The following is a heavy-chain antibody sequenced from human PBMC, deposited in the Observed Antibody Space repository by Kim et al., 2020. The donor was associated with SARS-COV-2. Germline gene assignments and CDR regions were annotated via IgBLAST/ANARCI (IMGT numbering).Heavy chain of an antibody. J-gene: IGHJ3*02. V-gene: IGHV1-2*02. Sequence: FQGRVTMTRDTSISTAYMELSRLRSDDTAVYYCARVEVGATTYVDDAFDIWGQGTMVTVSS. D-gene: IGHD1-26*01. CDR3: ARVEVGATTYVDDAFDI.